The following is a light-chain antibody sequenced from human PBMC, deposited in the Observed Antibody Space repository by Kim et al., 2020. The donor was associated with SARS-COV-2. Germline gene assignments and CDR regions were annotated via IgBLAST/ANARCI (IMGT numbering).Light chain of an antibody. CDR3: QVWDSSTAV. J-gene: IGLJ3*02. V-gene: IGLV3-9*01. Sequence: VALGQAARITGGGNNIGSKNVPWYQQKPGQAPVLVIYRDSNRPSGIPERFSGSNSGNTATLTISRAQAGDEADYYCQVWDSSTAVFGGGTQLTVL. CDR1: NIGSKN. CDR2: RDS.